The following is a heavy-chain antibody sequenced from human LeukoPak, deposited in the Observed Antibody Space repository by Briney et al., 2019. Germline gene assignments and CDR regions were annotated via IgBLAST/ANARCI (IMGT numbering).Heavy chain of an antibody. Sequence: PGGSLRPSCGASGFTLSSYSMDWVRQAPGKGLEWVSHINSGSSIIYYADSVKGRFTISRDNAGNSLYLQMNSLRAADTAVYYCARVLLERPGIDSFDIWGQGTMVTVSS. CDR2: INSGSSII. V-gene: IGHV3-48*01. CDR1: GFTLSSYS. J-gene: IGHJ3*02. CDR3: ARVLLERPGIDSFDI. D-gene: IGHD1-1*01.